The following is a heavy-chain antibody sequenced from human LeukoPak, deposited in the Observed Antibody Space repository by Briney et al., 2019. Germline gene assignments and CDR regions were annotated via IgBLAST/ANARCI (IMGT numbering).Heavy chain of an antibody. CDR1: GFTFSDYY. CDR3: ARNQGPRNWFDP. J-gene: IGHJ5*02. V-gene: IGHV3-11*06. Sequence: KPGGSLRLSCAASGFTFSDYYMSWIRQAPGKGLEWVSYISSSSSYTNYADSVKGRFTISRDNAKNSLYLQMNSLRAEDTAVYYCARNQGPRNWFDPWAREPWSPSPQ. CDR2: ISSSSSYT.